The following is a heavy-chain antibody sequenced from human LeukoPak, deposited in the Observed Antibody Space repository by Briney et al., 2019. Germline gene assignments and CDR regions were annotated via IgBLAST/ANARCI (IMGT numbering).Heavy chain of an antibody. CDR1: GGSISTDY. V-gene: IGHV4-4*07. CDR3: ASDSGY. CDR2: IYTSGST. Sequence: SETLSLTCTVSGGSISTDYWTWIRQPAGKGLEWIRLIYTSGSTNYNPSLKSRVTISLDTSKNQFSLKLTSVTAADTAVYYCASDSGYWGQGTLVTVSS. J-gene: IGHJ4*02.